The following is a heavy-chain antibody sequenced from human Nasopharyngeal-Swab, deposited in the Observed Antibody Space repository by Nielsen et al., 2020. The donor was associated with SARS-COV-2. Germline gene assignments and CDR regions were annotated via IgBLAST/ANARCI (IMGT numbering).Heavy chain of an antibody. J-gene: IGHJ6*02. V-gene: IGHV3-48*03. CDR1: GFTFSSYE. CDR3: ARGGMVRGVIITYYYYGMDV. D-gene: IGHD3-10*01. CDR2: ISSSSSTI. Sequence: GESLKISCAASGFTFSSYEMNWVRQAPGKGLEWVSYISSSSSTIYYADSVKGRFTISRDNAKNSLYLQMNSLRAEDTAVYYCARGGMVRGVIITYYYYGMDVWGQGTTVTVSS.